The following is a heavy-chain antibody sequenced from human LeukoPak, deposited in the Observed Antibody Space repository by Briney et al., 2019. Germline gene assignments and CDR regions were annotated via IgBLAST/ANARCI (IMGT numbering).Heavy chain of an antibody. J-gene: IGHJ4*02. V-gene: IGHV6-1*01. Sequence: SQTLSLTCAISGDSVSSDSGAWNWIRQSPSRGLEWLGRTYYRSKWYNDYAVSVKGRISINSDTSKNQFSLQLNSVTSEDTAVYYCARGYSLDSWGQGTLVTVSS. CDR2: TYYRSKWYN. CDR1: GDSVSSDSGA. D-gene: IGHD2-21*01. CDR3: ARGYSLDS.